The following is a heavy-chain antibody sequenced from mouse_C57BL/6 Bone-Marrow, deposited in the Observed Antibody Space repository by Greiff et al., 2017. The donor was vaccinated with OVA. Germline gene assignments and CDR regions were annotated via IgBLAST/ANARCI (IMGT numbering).Heavy chain of an antibody. CDR1: GYTFTSYG. CDR2: IYPRSGNT. V-gene: IGHV1-81*01. Sequence: VQLQQSGAELARPGASVKLSCKASGYTFTSYGISWVKQRTGPGLEWIGEIYPRSGNTYYNEKFKGKATLTADKSSSTAYMELRSLTSEDSAVYFCARDSNYVAWFAYWGQGTLVTVSA. J-gene: IGHJ3*01. CDR3: ARDSNYVAWFAY. D-gene: IGHD2-5*01.